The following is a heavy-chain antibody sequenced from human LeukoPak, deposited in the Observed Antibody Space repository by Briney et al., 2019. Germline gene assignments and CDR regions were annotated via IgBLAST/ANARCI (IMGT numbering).Heavy chain of an antibody. Sequence: SGGSLRLSCAASGFTFNSYGMSWVRQAPGKGLEWVGRIKSKTDGGTTDYAAHVKGRFTISRDDSKNTLYLQMNSLKTEDTAVYYCTTVPVTMIVVGEVAFDIWGQGTMVTVSS. D-gene: IGHD3-22*01. CDR2: IKSKTDGGTT. V-gene: IGHV3-15*01. CDR1: GFTFNSYG. CDR3: TTVPVTMIVVGEVAFDI. J-gene: IGHJ3*02.